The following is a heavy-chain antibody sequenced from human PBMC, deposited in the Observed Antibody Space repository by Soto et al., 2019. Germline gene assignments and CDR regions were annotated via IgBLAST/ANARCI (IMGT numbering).Heavy chain of an antibody. D-gene: IGHD3-10*01. CDR2: INPNSGGT. Sequence: ASVKVSCKASGYTFTGYYMHWVRQAPGQGLEWMGWINPNSGGTNYAQKFQGRVTMTRDTSISTAYMELSRLRSGDTAVYYCARDRITMVRGVITNGHWFDPWGQGTLVTVSS. CDR1: GYTFTGYY. CDR3: ARDRITMVRGVITNGHWFDP. J-gene: IGHJ5*02. V-gene: IGHV1-2*02.